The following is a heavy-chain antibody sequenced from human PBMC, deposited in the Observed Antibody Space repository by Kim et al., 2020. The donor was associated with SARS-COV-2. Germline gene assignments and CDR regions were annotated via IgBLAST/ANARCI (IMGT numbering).Heavy chain of an antibody. D-gene: IGHD3-3*01. J-gene: IGHJ4*02. V-gene: IGHV4-34*01. Sequence: SETLSLTCAVYGGSFSGYYWSWIRQPPGKGLEWIGEINHSGSTNYNPSLKSRVTISVDTSKNQFSLKLSSVTAADTAVYYCARGGGYQRITIFGVVIGHKYFDYWGQGTLVTVSS. CDR1: GGSFSGYY. CDR3: ARGGGYQRITIFGVVIGHKYFDY. CDR2: INHSGST.